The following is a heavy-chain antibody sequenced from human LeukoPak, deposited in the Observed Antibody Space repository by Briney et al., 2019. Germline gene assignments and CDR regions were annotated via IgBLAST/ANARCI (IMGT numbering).Heavy chain of an antibody. V-gene: IGHV3-48*01. CDR3: AREYYYASGTYWNWFDP. CDR2: ISSGSSTI. J-gene: IGHJ5*02. Sequence: PSGGSLRLSCAASGFTFSSYSMNWVRQAPGKGLEWVSYISSGSSTIYYADSVKGRFTISRDNAKNSLYLQMNSLRAEDTAVYHCAREYYYASGTYWNWFDPWGQGTLVTVSS. CDR1: GFTFSSYS. D-gene: IGHD3-10*01.